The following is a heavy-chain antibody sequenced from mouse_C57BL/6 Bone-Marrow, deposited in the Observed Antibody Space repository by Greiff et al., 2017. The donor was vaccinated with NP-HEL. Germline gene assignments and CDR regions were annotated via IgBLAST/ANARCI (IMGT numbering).Heavy chain of an antibody. D-gene: IGHD2-3*01. J-gene: IGHJ4*01. Sequence: EVKLEESGPGMVKPSQSLSLTCTVTGYSITSGYDWHWIRHFPGNKLEWMGYISYSGSTNYNPSLKSRISITHDTSKNHFFLKLNSVTTEDTATYYCARWGWSYAMDYWGQGTSVTVSS. CDR3: ARWGWSYAMDY. V-gene: IGHV3-1*01. CDR2: ISYSGST. CDR1: GYSITSGYD.